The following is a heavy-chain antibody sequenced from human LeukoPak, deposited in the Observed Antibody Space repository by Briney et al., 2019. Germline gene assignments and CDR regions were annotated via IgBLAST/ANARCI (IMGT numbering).Heavy chain of an antibody. D-gene: IGHD3-10*01. Sequence: GGSLRLSCAASGFTFSSYAMSWVRQAPGKGLEWVSAISGSGGSTYYADSVKGRFTISRDNSKNTLYLQMNSLRAEDTAVYYCAKGGSYYGSGSYYNLPPFDYWGQGTLVTVSS. CDR2: ISGSGGST. CDR1: GFTFSSYA. V-gene: IGHV3-23*01. J-gene: IGHJ4*02. CDR3: AKGGSYYGSGSYYNLPPFDY.